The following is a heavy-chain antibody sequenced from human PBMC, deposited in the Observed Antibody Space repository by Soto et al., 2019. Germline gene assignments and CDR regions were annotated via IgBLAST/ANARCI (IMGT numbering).Heavy chain of an antibody. CDR1: GGSISSSTYS. Sequence: SETLSLTCTVSGGSISSSTYSWGWIRQPPGKGLEWIGHFYNTGSTNYNPSLESRVTISVDTSKNQFSLKLNSVTAADTAVYYCARDLWGYCGTDCYPLDVWGPGTTVTVSS. CDR3: ARDLWGYCGTDCYPLDV. CDR2: FYNTGST. J-gene: IGHJ6*02. D-gene: IGHD2-21*02. V-gene: IGHV4-61*01.